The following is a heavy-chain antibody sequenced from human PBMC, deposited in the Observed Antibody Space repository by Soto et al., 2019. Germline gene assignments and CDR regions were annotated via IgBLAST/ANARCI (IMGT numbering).Heavy chain of an antibody. CDR1: GLTVSAYY. CDR3: ALPLSGPYYFYGMDV. D-gene: IGHD3-9*01. CDR2: IYSGGST. J-gene: IGHJ6*02. V-gene: IGHV3-66*01. Sequence: EVQLVESGGGLVQPGGSLRLSCAASGLTVSAYYMSWVRQAPGKGLEWVSIIYSGGSTYYSDSVKGRFTISRDMSKNTLSLQMTRLRAEDTAVYYCALPLSGPYYFYGMDVWGQGTTVTVSS.